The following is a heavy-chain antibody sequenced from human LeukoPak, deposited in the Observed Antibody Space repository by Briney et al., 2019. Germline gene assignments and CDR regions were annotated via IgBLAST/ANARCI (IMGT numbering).Heavy chain of an antibody. CDR1: GFPFSSYS. CDR3: AKLRSNYINYDAFDI. CDR2: ISGSGGST. Sequence: GSLRLSFAASGFPFSSYSMNWVRQAPGKGLEWVSAISGSGGSTYYADSVKGRFTISRDNSKNTLYVQMKSLRAEDTAVYYCAKLRSNYINYDAFDIWGQGTMVTVSS. D-gene: IGHD4-11*01. V-gene: IGHV3-23*01. J-gene: IGHJ3*02.